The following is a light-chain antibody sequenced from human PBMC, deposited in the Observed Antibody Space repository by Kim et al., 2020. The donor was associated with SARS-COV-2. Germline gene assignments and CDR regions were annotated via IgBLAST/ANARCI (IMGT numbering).Light chain of an antibody. CDR2: AAS. V-gene: IGKV1-39*01. Sequence: DIQMTQSPSSLSASVGDRVTISCRASQNIKNFLNWYQQKPGKAPKLLIYAASSLQSGFPSRFSGSGSGTDFTLTISSLQPEDFATYYCQHSYNTPRTFGQGTKLEI. CDR1: QNIKNF. J-gene: IGKJ2*01. CDR3: QHSYNTPRT.